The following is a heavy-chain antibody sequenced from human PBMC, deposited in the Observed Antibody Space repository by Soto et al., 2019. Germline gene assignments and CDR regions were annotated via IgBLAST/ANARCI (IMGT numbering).Heavy chain of an antibody. J-gene: IGHJ6*02. V-gene: IGHV4-59*01. Sequence: QVQLQESGPGLVKPSETLSLTCTVSGGSISSYYWSWIRQPPGKGLEWIGYIYYSGSTNYNPSLKSRVTIPVDTSTSQFSLTLSSVPAADTAVYYCARVSGYPNPLYYYYGMDVWGQGTTVTVSS. CDR2: IYYSGST. D-gene: IGHD5-12*01. CDR1: GGSISSYY. CDR3: ARVSGYPNPLYYYYGMDV.